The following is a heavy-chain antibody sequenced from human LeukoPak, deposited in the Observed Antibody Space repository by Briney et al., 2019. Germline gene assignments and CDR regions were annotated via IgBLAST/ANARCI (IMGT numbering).Heavy chain of an antibody. CDR3: ARHDPYYDSSGHFDY. V-gene: IGHV4-39*01. CDR2: IYYSGST. Sequence: SETLSLTCTVSGGSISSYYWSWIRQPPGKGLEWIGSIYYSGSTYYNPSLKSRVTISVDTSKNQFSLKLSSVTAADTAVYYCARHDPYYDSSGHFDYWGQGTLVTVSS. J-gene: IGHJ4*02. D-gene: IGHD3-22*01. CDR1: GGSISSYY.